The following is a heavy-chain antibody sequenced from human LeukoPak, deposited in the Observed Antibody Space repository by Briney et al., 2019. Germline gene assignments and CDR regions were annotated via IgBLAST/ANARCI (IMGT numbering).Heavy chain of an antibody. D-gene: IGHD3-10*01. V-gene: IGHV3-7*01. CDR3: ARDIYYYGSGDLGY. Sequence: GGSLRLSCAASGFTFSSYSMNWVRQAPGQGLEWVANIQQDGSERYYVDSVKGRFTISRDNAKNSLYLQMNSLRAEDTAVYYCARDIYYYGSGDLGYWGQGTLVTVSS. CDR1: GFTFSSYS. CDR2: IQQDGSER. J-gene: IGHJ4*02.